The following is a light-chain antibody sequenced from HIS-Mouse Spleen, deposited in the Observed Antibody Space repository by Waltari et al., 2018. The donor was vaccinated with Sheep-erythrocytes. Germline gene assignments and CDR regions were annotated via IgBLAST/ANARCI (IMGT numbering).Light chain of an antibody. CDR2: DVS. J-gene: IGLJ1*01. V-gene: IGLV2-11*01. CDR3: CSYAGSYNHV. Sequence: QSALTQPRSVSGSPGQSVTISCTGTSSDVGGYNYVSWYQQHPGKAPKLMLYDVSKRPAGVPDRCSGSKSGNTGALTISGLQAEDEADYYCCSYAGSYNHVFATGTKVTVL. CDR1: SSDVGGYNY.